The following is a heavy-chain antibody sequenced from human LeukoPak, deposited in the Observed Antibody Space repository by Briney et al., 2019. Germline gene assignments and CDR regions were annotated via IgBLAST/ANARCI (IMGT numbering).Heavy chain of an antibody. J-gene: IGHJ4*02. CDR3: ARDVSDIAVAGIFDY. D-gene: IGHD6-19*01. Sequence: GASVKVSCKASGGTFSSYAISWVRQAPGQGLEWMGGIIPIFGTANYAQKFQGRVTITADESTSTAYMELSSLRSEDTAVYYCARDVSDIAVAGIFDYWGQGTLVTVSS. CDR1: GGTFSSYA. CDR2: IIPIFGTA. V-gene: IGHV1-69*13.